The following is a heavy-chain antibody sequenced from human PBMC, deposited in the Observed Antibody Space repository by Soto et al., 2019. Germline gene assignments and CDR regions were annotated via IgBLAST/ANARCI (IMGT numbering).Heavy chain of an antibody. J-gene: IGHJ5*02. D-gene: IGHD4-4*01. CDR2: ISAYNRNT. V-gene: IGHV1-18*01. CDR1: GYTFTNYG. CDR3: ASGAVVYSDHICWFDP. Sequence: QVQLVQSGAEVKKPGASVKVSCKASGYTFTNYGINWVRQAPGQGLEWMGWISAYNRNTNYAQKVHGRVTMNTDRYTHEAYVELRGLRSDDTAVYYCASGAVVYSDHICWFDPWGQGNPVSVSS.